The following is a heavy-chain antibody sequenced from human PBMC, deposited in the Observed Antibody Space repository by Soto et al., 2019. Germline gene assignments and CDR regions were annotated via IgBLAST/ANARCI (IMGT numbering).Heavy chain of an antibody. CDR1: SGSISSSNW. CDR3: ARVEGQMTTATTVDYYYYYMDV. J-gene: IGHJ6*03. CDR2: IYHSGST. D-gene: IGHD4-17*01. Sequence: QVQLQESGPGLVKPSGTLSLTCAVSSGSISSSNWWSWVRQPPGKGLEWIGEIYHSGSTNYNPSLKSRVTISVDKSKNQFSLKLSSVTAADTAVYYCARVEGQMTTATTVDYYYYYMDVWGKGTTVTVSS. V-gene: IGHV4-4*02.